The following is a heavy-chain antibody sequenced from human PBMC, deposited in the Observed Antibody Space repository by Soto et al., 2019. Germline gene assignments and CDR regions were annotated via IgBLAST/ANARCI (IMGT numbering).Heavy chain of an antibody. Sequence: GGSLRLSCAASGFTFSSYWMSWVRQAPGKGLEWVANIKQDGSEKYYVDSVKGRFTISRDNSKNTLYLQMNSLRAEDTAVYYCAKGVEYGDYVYFDYWGQGTLVTVSS. CDR3: AKGVEYGDYVYFDY. CDR1: GFTFSSYW. D-gene: IGHD4-17*01. J-gene: IGHJ4*02. CDR2: IKQDGSEK. V-gene: IGHV3-7*03.